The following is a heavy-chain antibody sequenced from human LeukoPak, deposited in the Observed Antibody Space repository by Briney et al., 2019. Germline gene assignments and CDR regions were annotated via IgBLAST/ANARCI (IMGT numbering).Heavy chain of an antibody. CDR2: ISGSGGST. V-gene: IGHV3-23*01. J-gene: IGHJ4*02. Sequence: GGSLRLSCAASGFTFCSYAMSWGRQAPGGGRGWGSAISGSGGSTYYADSVKGRFTISRDKSKNTLYLQMNSLRAEDTAVYYCAKVATQAYDSSGYLTCFDYWGQGTLVTVSS. CDR1: GFTFCSYA. D-gene: IGHD3-22*01. CDR3: AKVATQAYDSSGYLTCFDY.